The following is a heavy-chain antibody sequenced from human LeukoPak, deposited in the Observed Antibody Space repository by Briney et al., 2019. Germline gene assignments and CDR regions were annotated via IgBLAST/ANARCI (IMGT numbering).Heavy chain of an antibody. J-gene: IGHJ4*02. V-gene: IGHV3-23*01. CDR2: ISGSGVTT. CDR3: AKDQLTTVTTSFDY. Sequence: GGSLRLSCAASGFTFSNYAMSWVRQAPGKGLEWVSAISGSGVTTYYADSVKSRFTISRDNPKNTLYLQMNSLRAEDTAVYYCAKDQLTTVTTSFDYWGQGTLVTVSS. D-gene: IGHD4-11*01. CDR1: GFTFSNYA.